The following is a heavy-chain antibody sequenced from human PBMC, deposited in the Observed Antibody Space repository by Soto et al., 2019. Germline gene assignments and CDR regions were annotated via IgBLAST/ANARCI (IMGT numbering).Heavy chain of an antibody. J-gene: IGHJ4*02. CDR2: ISYDGSNK. CDR1: GSTFSSYG. V-gene: IGHV3-30*18. CDR3: AKDLGSSSSPFDY. D-gene: IGHD6-6*01. Sequence: GGSLRLSCAASGSTFSSYGMHWVRQAPGKGLEWVAVISYDGSNKYYADSVKGRFTISRDNSKNTLYLQMNSLRAEDTAVYYCAKDLGSSSSPFDYWGQGALVTVSS.